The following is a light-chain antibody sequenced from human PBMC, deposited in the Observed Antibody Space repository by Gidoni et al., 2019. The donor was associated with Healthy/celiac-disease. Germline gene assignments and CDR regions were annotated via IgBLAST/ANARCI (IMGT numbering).Light chain of an antibody. J-gene: IGKJ1*01. CDR2: WAS. CDR3: QQYYS. CDR1: QSVLYSSNNKNY. Sequence: DIVMTQSQDSLAVSLGERATINCKSSQSVLYSSNNKNYLAWYQQKPGQPPKLLIYWASTRESGVPDRFSGSGSGTDFTLTISSLQAEDVAVYYCQQYYSFGQGTKVEIK. V-gene: IGKV4-1*01.